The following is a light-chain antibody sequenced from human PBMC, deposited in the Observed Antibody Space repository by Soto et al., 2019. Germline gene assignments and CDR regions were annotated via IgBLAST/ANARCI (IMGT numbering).Light chain of an antibody. CDR2: GAS. CDR1: QDIRKD. Sequence: AIQMTQSPSSRSCSVGYRVTITCRSIQDIRKDLAWYQQKPGKAPQILIYGASTLQTGVASRFSGSGSATDFTLTISSLQPEDSEAYYCLQDYNYQFTFGQGTKVDI. V-gene: IGKV1-6*01. J-gene: IGKJ2*01. CDR3: LQDYNYQFT.